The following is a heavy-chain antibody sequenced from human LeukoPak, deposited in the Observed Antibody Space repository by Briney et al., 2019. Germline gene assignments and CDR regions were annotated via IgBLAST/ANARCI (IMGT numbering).Heavy chain of an antibody. V-gene: IGHV4-34*01. D-gene: IGHD3-3*01. Sequence: SETLSLTCAVYGGSFSGYYWSWIRQPPGKGLEWIGEINNSGSTNYNPSLKSRVTISVDTSKNQISLKLSSVTAADTAVYYCARVFHTIFGVAHQTYFDYWGQGTLVTVSS. CDR1: GGSFSGYY. CDR3: ARVFHTIFGVAHQTYFDY. CDR2: INNSGST. J-gene: IGHJ4*02.